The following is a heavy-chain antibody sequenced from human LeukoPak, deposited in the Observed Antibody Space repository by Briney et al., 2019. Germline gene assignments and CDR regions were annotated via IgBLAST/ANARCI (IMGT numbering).Heavy chain of an antibody. CDR2: INPNSGGT. CDR1: GFIFNNYY. J-gene: IGHJ3*02. Sequence: ASVKVSCKTSGFIFNNYYVHWVRQAPGQGLEWMGWINPNSGGTNYAQKFQGRVTMTRDTSIGTAYMELSRLRSDDTAVYYCARDFEAVADEKGYDAFDIWGQGTMVTVSS. D-gene: IGHD6-19*01. V-gene: IGHV1-2*02. CDR3: ARDFEAVADEKGYDAFDI.